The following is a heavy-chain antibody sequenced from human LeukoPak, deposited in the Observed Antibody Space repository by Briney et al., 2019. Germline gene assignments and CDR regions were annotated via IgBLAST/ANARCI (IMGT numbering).Heavy chain of an antibody. D-gene: IGHD6-13*01. V-gene: IGHV1-2*06. J-gene: IGHJ5*02. CDR3: ARGNGVGSSWYDWFDP. Sequence: ASVKVSCKASGYTFTGYYMHWVRQAPGQGLEWMGRINPNSGGTNYAQKFQGRVTMTRDTSISTAYMELSRLRSDDTAVYYCARGNGVGSSWYDWFDPWGQGTLATVSS. CDR1: GYTFTGYY. CDR2: INPNSGGT.